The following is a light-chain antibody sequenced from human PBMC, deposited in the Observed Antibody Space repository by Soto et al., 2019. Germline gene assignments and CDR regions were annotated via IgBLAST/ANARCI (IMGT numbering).Light chain of an antibody. CDR2: DAS. V-gene: IGKV3-20*01. CDR1: QTVSSDS. CDR3: QQYDRSPRT. J-gene: IGKJ1*01. Sequence: IVLTQSPGTLSLSPGEKATLSCRASQTVSSDSLAWYQQKPGQAPRLLISDASTRATGIPDRFSGSGSGKDFTLTNSRLEPEDFAVYYCQQYDRSPRTFGQGTKVEIK.